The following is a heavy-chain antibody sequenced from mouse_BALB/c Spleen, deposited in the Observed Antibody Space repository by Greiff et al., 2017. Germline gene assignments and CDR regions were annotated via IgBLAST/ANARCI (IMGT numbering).Heavy chain of an antibody. CDR1: GFTFSSYG. D-gene: IGHD2-13*01. Sequence: DVMLVESGGGLVQPGGSLKLSCAASGFTFSSYGMSWVRQTPDKRLELVATINSNGGSTYYPDSVKGRFTISRDNAKNTLYLQMSSLKSEDTAMYYCARDRGDSYYFDYWGQGTTLTVSA. V-gene: IGHV5-6-3*01. CDR3: ARDRGDSYYFDY. CDR2: INSNGGST. J-gene: IGHJ2*01.